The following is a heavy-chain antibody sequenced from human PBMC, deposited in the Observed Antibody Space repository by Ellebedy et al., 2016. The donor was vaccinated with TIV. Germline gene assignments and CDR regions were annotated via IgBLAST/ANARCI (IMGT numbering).Heavy chain of an antibody. Sequence: PGGSLRLSCAASGFTFSSYGMHWVRQAPGKGLEWVAVIWYDGSNKYYADSVKGRFTISRDNSKNTLYLQMNSLRAEDTAVYYCAREMISGSYWFDPWGQGTLVTVSS. CDR2: IWYDGSNK. CDR3: AREMISGSYWFDP. J-gene: IGHJ5*02. D-gene: IGHD1-26*01. V-gene: IGHV3-33*01. CDR1: GFTFSSYG.